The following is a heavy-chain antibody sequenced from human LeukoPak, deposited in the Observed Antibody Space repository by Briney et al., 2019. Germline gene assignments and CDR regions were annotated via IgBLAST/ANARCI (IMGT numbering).Heavy chain of an antibody. CDR2: ISGSGGST. CDR1: GFTFSSYA. Sequence: GGSLRLSCAASGFTFSSYAMSWVRQAPGKGLEWVSAISGSGGSTYYADSVKGRFTISRDNSKNTLYLQMNSLRAEDTAVYYCARGGRYQLLYRVYYGMDVWGQGTTVTVSS. V-gene: IGHV3-23*01. D-gene: IGHD2-2*02. J-gene: IGHJ6*02. CDR3: ARGGRYQLLYRVYYGMDV.